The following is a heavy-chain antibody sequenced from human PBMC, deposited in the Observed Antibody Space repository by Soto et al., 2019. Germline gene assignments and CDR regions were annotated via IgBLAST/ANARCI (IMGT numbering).Heavy chain of an antibody. V-gene: IGHV1-69*01. CDR1: GGNFWDFG. J-gene: IGHJ6*02. CDR3: ARDRDSVVVREGGHPHLGMDV. D-gene: IGHD2-21*01. CDR2: IIHKFGAA. Sequence: QVQLVQSGAEVKGPGSSVTVSCKASGGNFWDFGITWVRQTPGQGLEWVGAIIHKFGAAKSAEKFQGRVTITADGSTRTTYMKLSGLRSDDTAIYYCARDRDSVVVREGGHPHLGMDVWGQGTSVIVSS.